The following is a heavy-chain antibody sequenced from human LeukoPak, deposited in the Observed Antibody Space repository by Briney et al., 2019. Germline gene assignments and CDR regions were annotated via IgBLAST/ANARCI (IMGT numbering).Heavy chain of an antibody. V-gene: IGHV4-34*01. CDR3: ARGLQWLVKYYFDY. CDR2: INHSGST. D-gene: IGHD6-19*01. CDR1: GGSFSGYY. Sequence: PSETLSLTCAVYGGSFSGYYWSWIRQPPGKGLEWIGEINHSGSTNYNPSLKSRVTISVDTSKNQFSLKLSSVAAADTAVCYCARGLQWLVKYYFDYWGQGTLVTVSS. J-gene: IGHJ4*02.